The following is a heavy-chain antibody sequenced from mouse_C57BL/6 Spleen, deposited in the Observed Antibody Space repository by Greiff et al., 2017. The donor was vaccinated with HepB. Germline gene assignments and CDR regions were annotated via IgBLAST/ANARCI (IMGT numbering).Heavy chain of an antibody. CDR2: IDPSDSYT. CDR3: ARIGTAQALFAY. Sequence: VQLQQSGAELVMPGASVKLSCKASGYTFTSYWMHWVKQRPGQGLEWIGEIDPSDSYTNYNQKFKGKSTLTVDKSSSTAYMQLSSLTSEDSAVYYCARIGTAQALFAYWGQGTLVTVSA. J-gene: IGHJ3*01. V-gene: IGHV1-69*01. D-gene: IGHD3-2*02. CDR1: GYTFTSYW.